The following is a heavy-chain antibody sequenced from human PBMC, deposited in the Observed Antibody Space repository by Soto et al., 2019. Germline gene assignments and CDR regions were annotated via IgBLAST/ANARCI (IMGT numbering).Heavy chain of an antibody. V-gene: IGHV4-30-2*01. CDR1: GGSIIIGGYS. Sequence: SEPLSLTCAVSGGSIIIGGYSWSWIRQPPGKGLEWIGYIYHSGSTYYNPSLKSRVTISVDRSKNQFSLKLSSVTAADTAVYYCARGSGDCYDYWGQGTLVTVSS. D-gene: IGHD2-21*02. CDR3: ARGSGDCYDY. CDR2: IYHSGST. J-gene: IGHJ4*02.